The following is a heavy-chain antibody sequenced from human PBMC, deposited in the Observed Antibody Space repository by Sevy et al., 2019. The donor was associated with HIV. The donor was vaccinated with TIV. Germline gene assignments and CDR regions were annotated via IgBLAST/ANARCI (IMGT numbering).Heavy chain of an antibody. J-gene: IGHJ4*02. Sequence: GGSLRLSCAASGFTFSSYAMHWVRQAPGKGLEWVAVISYDGSNKYYADSVKGRFTISRDNSKNTLYLQMNSLRAEDTAVYYCARSLKPYYYESRGSDYWGQGTLVTVSS. D-gene: IGHD3-22*01. V-gene: IGHV3-30-3*01. CDR1: GFTFSSYA. CDR3: ARSLKPYYYESRGSDY. CDR2: ISYDGSNK.